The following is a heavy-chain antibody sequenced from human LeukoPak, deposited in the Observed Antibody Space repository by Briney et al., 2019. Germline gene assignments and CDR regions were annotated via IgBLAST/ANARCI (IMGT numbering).Heavy chain of an antibody. CDR1: GGTFSSYA. D-gene: IGHD6-6*01. J-gene: IGHJ6*03. CDR3: ARGVGQLVRYDYYYYMDV. CDR2: IIPIFGTA. Sequence: SVKVSCKASGGTFSSYAISWVRQAPGQGLEWMGGIIPIFGTANYAQKFQGRVTITADKSTSTAYMELSSLRSEDTAVYYCARGVGQLVRYDYYYYMDVWGKGTTVTVSS. V-gene: IGHV1-69*06.